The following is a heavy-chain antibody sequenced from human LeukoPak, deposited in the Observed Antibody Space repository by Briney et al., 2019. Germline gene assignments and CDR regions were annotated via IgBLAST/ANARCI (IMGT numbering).Heavy chain of an antibody. Sequence: PGGSLRLSCVASGFTFNKYGVHWVRQAPGKGLEWVAVIWYDGSYEYYADSVKGRLAISRDNDKNTVNLQMSSLRVEDTAVYYCARDGSGLAVRGWFDFWGQGTLVTVSS. CDR3: ARDGSGLAVRGWFDF. CDR1: GFTFNKYG. CDR2: IWYDGSYE. V-gene: IGHV3-33*01. J-gene: IGHJ5*01. D-gene: IGHD3-10*01.